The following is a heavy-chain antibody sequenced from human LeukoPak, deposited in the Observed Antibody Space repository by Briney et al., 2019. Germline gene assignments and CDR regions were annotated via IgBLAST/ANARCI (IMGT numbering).Heavy chain of an antibody. V-gene: IGHV6-1*01. CDR1: GDSVSSSSAV. D-gene: IGHD4-11*01. J-gene: IGHJ4*02. CDR2: TYYRSKWHN. Sequence: SQTLALTCAISGDSVSSSSAVWNWIRQSPSRGLEWLGRTYYRSKWHNEYAESVKSRISITSDTSKNQFSLQLNSVTPEDTAEYFCAGTTDYSSFLAFWGQGTLVTVSS. CDR3: AGTTDYSSFLAF.